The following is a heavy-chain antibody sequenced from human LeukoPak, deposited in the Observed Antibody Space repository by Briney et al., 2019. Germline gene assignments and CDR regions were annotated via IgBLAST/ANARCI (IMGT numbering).Heavy chain of an antibody. D-gene: IGHD3-22*01. CDR1: GFTFSSYA. CDR3: ARVTSTEYDSSGYYYGKAFDY. J-gene: IGHJ4*02. V-gene: IGHV3-30*04. CDR2: ISYDGSNK. Sequence: GGSLRLSCAASGFTFSSYAMHWVRQAPGKGLEWVAVISYDGSNKYYADSVKGRFTISRDNSKNTLYLQMNSLRAGDTAVYYCARVTSTEYDSSGYYYGKAFDYWGQGTLVTVSS.